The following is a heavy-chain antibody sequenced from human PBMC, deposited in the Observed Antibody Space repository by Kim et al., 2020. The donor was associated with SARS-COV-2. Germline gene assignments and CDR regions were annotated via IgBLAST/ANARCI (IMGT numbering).Heavy chain of an antibody. CDR1: GYTFTDYS. CDR2: INEGNGNR. V-gene: IGHV1-3*01. CDR3: VRAFLHPHEN. J-gene: IGHJ4*02. Sequence: ASVKVSCKASGYTFTDYSIHWVRQAPGQGLEWLGWINEGNGNRIYSQNFQGRVTFIGDTSANTMYMELSSLRSEDTAVYYCVRAFLHPHENWGQGTLVTVSS.